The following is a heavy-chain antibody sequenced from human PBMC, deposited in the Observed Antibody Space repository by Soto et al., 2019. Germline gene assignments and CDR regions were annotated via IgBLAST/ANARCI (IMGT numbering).Heavy chain of an antibody. CDR3: ARVRTIYYYYGMDV. J-gene: IGHJ6*02. Sequence: QVQLVQSGAEVKKPGASVKVSCKASGYTFTSYDINWVRQATGQGLEWMGWMNPNSGNTGYAQKFQGRVTMTRNTSISTAYMELSSLRSDDTAVYYCARVRTIYYYYGMDVWGQGTTVTVSS. V-gene: IGHV1-8*01. CDR2: MNPNSGNT. CDR1: GYTFTSYD. D-gene: IGHD2-21*01.